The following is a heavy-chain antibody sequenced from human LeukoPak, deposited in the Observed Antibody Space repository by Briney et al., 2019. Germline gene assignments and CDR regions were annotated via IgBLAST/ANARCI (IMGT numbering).Heavy chain of an antibody. CDR2: IKEDGSEK. Sequence: GGSLRLSCAASGFTFSSYSMSWVRQAPGRGLEWVANIKEDGSEKYYVDSVKGRFTISRDNAKNSLYLQMNSLRAADTAGYYCARRRGVDYWGQGTLVTVSS. J-gene: IGHJ4*02. CDR3: ARRRGVDY. D-gene: IGHD3-16*01. CDR1: GFTFSSYS. V-gene: IGHV3-7*05.